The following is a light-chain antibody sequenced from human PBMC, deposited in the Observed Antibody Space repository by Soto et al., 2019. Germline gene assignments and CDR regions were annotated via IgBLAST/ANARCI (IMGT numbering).Light chain of an antibody. Sequence: EIVMTQSPSALSGSPVERATLSFIASQSVSSNLAWYQQKPGQAPRLLIYGAYTRAAGVPARFSGSGSGTEFTLTITSLQSEDIALYYCQQYNNWPPITFGQGTRLEIK. CDR3: QQYNNWPPIT. J-gene: IGKJ5*01. CDR2: GAY. V-gene: IGKV3-15*01. CDR1: QSVSSN.